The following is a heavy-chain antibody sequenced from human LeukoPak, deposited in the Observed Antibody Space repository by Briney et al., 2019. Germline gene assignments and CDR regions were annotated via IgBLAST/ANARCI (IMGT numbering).Heavy chain of an antibody. CDR2: IYYSGST. CDR1: GGSISSYY. Sequence: SETLSLTCTVSGGSISSYYWSWIRQPPGKGLEWIGYIYYSGSTNYNPSLKSRVTISVDTSKNQFSLKLSSVTAADTAVYYCARDPLRGGPSRAFGIWGQGTMVTVSS. D-gene: IGHD2-21*01. CDR3: ARDPLRGGPSRAFGI. V-gene: IGHV4-59*01. J-gene: IGHJ3*02.